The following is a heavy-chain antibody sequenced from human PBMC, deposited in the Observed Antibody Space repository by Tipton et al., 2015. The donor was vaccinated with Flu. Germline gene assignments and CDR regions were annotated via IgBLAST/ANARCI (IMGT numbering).Heavy chain of an antibody. V-gene: IGHV3-7*01. Sequence: SLRLSCGASGFTLGLYWMTWVRRAPGKGLEWVANIKQDGSQKYYVDSVKGRFTISRDNAKNSLYLQMNSLRPEDTAVYYCARAVGSSSSCWGQGTLVTVSS. CDR2: IKQDGSQK. CDR3: ARAVGSSSSC. D-gene: IGHD6-6*01. CDR1: GFTLGLYW. J-gene: IGHJ4*02.